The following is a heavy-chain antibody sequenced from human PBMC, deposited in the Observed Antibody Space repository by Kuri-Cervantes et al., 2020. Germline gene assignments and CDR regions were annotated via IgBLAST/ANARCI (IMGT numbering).Heavy chain of an antibody. CDR3: ARDPVTYCSSTSCYGGWFGP. CDR2: IYHSGST. Sequence: SETLSLTCAVSGYSISSGYYWGWIRQPPGKGLEWIGSIYHSGSTYYNPSLKSRVTISVDTSKNQFSLKLSSVTAADTAVYYCARDPVTYCSSTSCYGGWFGPRGQGTLVTVSS. D-gene: IGHD2-2*01. J-gene: IGHJ5*02. CDR1: GYSISSGYY. V-gene: IGHV4-38-2*02.